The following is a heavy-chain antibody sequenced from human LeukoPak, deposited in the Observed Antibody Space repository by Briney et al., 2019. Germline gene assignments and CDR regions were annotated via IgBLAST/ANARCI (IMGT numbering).Heavy chain of an antibody. J-gene: IGHJ3*02. V-gene: IGHV3-7*01. Sequence: HPGGSLRLSCVTSGLTFSKFWMSWARQAPGKGLEWVANINEDGGEKHYVDSVRDRFTISRDNTKNSLYLQMSSLRVEDTAVYYCARLSSGWTLDDAFDIWGQGTMVTVSS. CDR2: INEDGGEK. CDR1: GLTFSKFW. D-gene: IGHD6-19*01. CDR3: ARLSSGWTLDDAFDI.